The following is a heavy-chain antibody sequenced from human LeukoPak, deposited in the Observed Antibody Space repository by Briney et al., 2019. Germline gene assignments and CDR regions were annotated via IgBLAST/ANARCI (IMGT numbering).Heavy chain of an antibody. Sequence: PSETLPLTCTVSGGSINSGSYYWSWIRQPAGKGLEWIGRIYNSGSTSYNPSLKSRVTISIDTSKNQFSLQLSLVTAADTAIYYCARDKEYCTRTSCWTWFDPWGQGTLVTVSS. D-gene: IGHD2-2*01. V-gene: IGHV4-61*02. CDR1: GGSINSGSYY. J-gene: IGHJ5*02. CDR2: IYNSGST. CDR3: ARDKEYCTRTSCWTWFDP.